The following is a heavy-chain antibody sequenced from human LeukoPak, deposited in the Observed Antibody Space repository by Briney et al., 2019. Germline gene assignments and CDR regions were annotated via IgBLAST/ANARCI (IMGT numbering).Heavy chain of an antibody. CDR2: IHSSGGS. Sequence: SETLSLTCTVSGASISNYYWSWLRQTPEKGLEWMGHIHSSGGSSYYPSLKSRLTLSIDTSRNQLSLKLPSVAAADTAVYFCARLGSYHDFWGQGALVTVSS. CDR1: GASISNYY. D-gene: IGHD1-26*01. J-gene: IGHJ4*02. CDR3: ARLGSYHDF. V-gene: IGHV4-4*09.